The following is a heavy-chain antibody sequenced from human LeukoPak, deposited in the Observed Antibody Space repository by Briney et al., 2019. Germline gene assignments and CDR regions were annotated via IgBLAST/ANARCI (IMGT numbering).Heavy chain of an antibody. J-gene: IGHJ4*02. CDR3: ARLGYSSSWYKFLFDY. Sequence: SETLSLTCIVSGGSISSYYWSWIRQPAGKGLEWIGRLYSSGDTNYNPSLKSRVTISVDTSKNQFSLKLSSVTAADTAVYYCARLGYSSSWYKFLFDYWGQGTLVTVSS. CDR2: LYSSGDT. V-gene: IGHV4-4*07. CDR1: GGSISSYY. D-gene: IGHD6-13*01.